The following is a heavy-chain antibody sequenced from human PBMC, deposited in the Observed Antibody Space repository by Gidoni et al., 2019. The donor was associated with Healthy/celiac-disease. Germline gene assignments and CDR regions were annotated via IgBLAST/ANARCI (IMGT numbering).Heavy chain of an antibody. Sequence: QVQLVQSGAEVKKPGASVKVSCKASGYTFTSYYMHWVRQAPGQGLEWMGIINPSGGSTSYAQKFQGRVTMTRDTSTSTVYMELSSLRSEDTAVYYCARGAKLELRTWSWFDPWGQGTLVTVSS. D-gene: IGHD1-7*01. V-gene: IGHV1-46*01. CDR2: INPSGGST. J-gene: IGHJ5*02. CDR3: ARGAKLELRTWSWFDP. CDR1: GYTFTSYY.